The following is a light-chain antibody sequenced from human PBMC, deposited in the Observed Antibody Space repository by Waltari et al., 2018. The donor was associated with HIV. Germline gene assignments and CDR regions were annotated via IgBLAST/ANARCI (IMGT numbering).Light chain of an antibody. CDR3: SSYTSSTPYV. Sequence: QSALTQPASVSGSPGQSITISCTGTSSDVGGYDYVSWYQLYPGKAPKLMISKVSNRPSGVSNRFSGSKSGNTASLTISGLQAEDEADYYCSSYTSSTPYVFGTGTKVTVL. J-gene: IGLJ1*01. V-gene: IGLV2-14*01. CDR1: SSDVGGYDY. CDR2: KVS.